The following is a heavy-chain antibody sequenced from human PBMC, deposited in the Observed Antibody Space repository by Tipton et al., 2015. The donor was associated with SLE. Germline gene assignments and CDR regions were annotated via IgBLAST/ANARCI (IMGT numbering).Heavy chain of an antibody. CDR1: GFTFDDYA. D-gene: IGHD3-3*01. Sequence: SLRLSCAASGFTFDDYAMHWVRQAPGKGLEWVSGISWNSGNIDYADSVKGRFTISRDNSKNTLYLQMNSLRAEDTAVYYCASSLLTVFAGFDHWGQGTLVTVSS. CDR2: ISWNSGNI. J-gene: IGHJ4*02. V-gene: IGHV3-9*01. CDR3: ASSLLTVFAGFDH.